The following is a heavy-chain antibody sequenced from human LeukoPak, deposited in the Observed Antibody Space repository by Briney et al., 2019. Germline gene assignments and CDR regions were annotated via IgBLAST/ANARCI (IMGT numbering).Heavy chain of an antibody. CDR3: ARDSPLITGTTSRLFDY. CDR1: GYTFTSYG. CDR2: ISAYNGNT. D-gene: IGHD1-7*01. Sequence: ASVKVSCKASGYTFTSYGISWVRQAPGQGLEWMGWISAYNGNTNYAQKLQGRVTMTTDTSTSTAYMELRSLRSDDTAVYYCARDSPLITGTTSRLFDYWGQGTLVTVSS. V-gene: IGHV1-18*01. J-gene: IGHJ4*02.